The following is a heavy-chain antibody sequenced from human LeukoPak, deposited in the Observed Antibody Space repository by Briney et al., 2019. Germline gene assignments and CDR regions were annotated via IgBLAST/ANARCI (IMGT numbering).Heavy chain of an antibody. Sequence: QAGRSLRLSCAASGFTFSSYAMHWVRQAPGKGLEWVAVISYDGSNKYYADSVKGRFTISRDNSKNTLYLQMNSLRAEDTAVYYCARVWGDGGYYFDYWGQGTLVTVSS. CDR3: ARVWGDGGYYFDY. CDR1: GFTFSSYA. CDR2: ISYDGSNK. D-gene: IGHD5-24*01. V-gene: IGHV3-30-3*01. J-gene: IGHJ4*02.